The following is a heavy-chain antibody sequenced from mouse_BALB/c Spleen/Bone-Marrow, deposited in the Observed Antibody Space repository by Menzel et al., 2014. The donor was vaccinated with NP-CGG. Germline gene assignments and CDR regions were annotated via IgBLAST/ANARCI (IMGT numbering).Heavy chain of an antibody. V-gene: IGHV1-69*01. D-gene: IGHD2-4*01. CDR1: GYAFTDRW. CDR2: IDTSDSYT. J-gene: IGHJ4*01. Sequence: VQLQQSGTELVMPGASVKMSCKASGYAFTDRWIHWVKQRPGQGLEWIGAIDTSDSYTNYNQKLKGKATLTVDESSSTAYIHLSSLTSEDSAVYYCARGGDDFSLDYWGQGTSVTVSS. CDR3: ARGGDDFSLDY.